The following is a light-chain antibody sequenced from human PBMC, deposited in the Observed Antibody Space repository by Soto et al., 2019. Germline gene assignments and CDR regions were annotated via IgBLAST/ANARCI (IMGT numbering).Light chain of an antibody. V-gene: IGKV3-20*01. Sequence: ELVLTQSPGTLSLSPGERATLSCRASQSVSSSYLAWYQQKPGQAPRLLIYGASSRATGIPDRFSGSGSGTDLTITISRLEPEDFAVYYCQQSGSSPGTFGQGTKVEF. CDR1: QSVSSSY. J-gene: IGKJ1*01. CDR2: GAS. CDR3: QQSGSSPGT.